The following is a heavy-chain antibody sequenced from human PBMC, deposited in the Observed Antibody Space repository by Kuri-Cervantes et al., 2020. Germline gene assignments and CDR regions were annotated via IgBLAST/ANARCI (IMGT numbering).Heavy chain of an antibody. V-gene: IGHV3-48*04. CDR3: ARDSGELSLDY. CDR2: ISGSGTTR. D-gene: IGHD3-16*02. Sequence: GGYLRLSCAASGFTFSSHAMTWVRQAPGEGLQWVSYISGSGTTRHYADSVKGRFTISRDNAKNSLYLQMSSLRAEDTAVYYCARDSGELSLDYWGQGTLVTVSS. J-gene: IGHJ4*02. CDR1: GFTFSSHA.